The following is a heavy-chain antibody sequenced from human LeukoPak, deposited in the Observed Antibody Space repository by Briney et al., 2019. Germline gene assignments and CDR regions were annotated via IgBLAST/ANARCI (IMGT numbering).Heavy chain of an antibody. V-gene: IGHV3-53*01. J-gene: IGHJ5*02. CDR2: IYSGSGGST. Sequence: QAGGSLRLSCAASGFTVSSNYMSWVRQAPGKGVEWVSLIYSGSGGSTYYADCVKGRFTISRDNSKNTLYLQMNSLRPGDTAVYYCARGEYQLPLDPWGQGTLVIVSS. CDR1: GFTVSSNY. D-gene: IGHD2-2*01. CDR3: ARGEYQLPLDP.